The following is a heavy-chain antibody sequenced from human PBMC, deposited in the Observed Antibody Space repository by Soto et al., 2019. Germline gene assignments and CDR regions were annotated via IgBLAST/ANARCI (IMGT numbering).Heavy chain of an antibody. CDR1: GGSFSGYY. Sequence: PSETLSLTCAVYGGSFSGYYWSWIRQPPGKGLEWIGEINHSGSTNYNPSLKSRVTISVDTSKNQFSLKLSSVTAADTAVYYCARGIDYPWFDPWGQGTLVTVSS. V-gene: IGHV4-34*01. J-gene: IGHJ5*02. D-gene: IGHD4-17*01. CDR2: INHSGST. CDR3: ARGIDYPWFDP.